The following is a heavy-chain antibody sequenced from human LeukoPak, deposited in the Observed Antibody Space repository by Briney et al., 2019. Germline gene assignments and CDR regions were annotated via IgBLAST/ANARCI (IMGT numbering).Heavy chain of an antibody. D-gene: IGHD6-6*01. Sequence: ASVKVSCKASAYTFTGYYMHWVRQAPGQGLEWMGWINPDSGGTNYAQKFQGRVTMTRDTSTNTVYMELSSLRSEDTAVYYCARGASSIAALNPFWYFDLWGRGTLVTVSS. CDR2: INPDSGGT. V-gene: IGHV1-2*02. CDR3: ARGASSIAALNPFWYFDL. J-gene: IGHJ2*01. CDR1: AYTFTGYY.